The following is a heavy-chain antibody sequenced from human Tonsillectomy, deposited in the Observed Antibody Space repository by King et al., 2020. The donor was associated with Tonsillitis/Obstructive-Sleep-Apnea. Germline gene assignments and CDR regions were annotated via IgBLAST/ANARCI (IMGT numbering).Heavy chain of an antibody. CDR3: ARDRGPRFDY. CDR2: ISYDGSNK. Sequence: VQLVESGGGVVQPGRSLRLSCAASGFTFSSYAMHWVRQAPGKGLEWVAVISYDGSNKYYADSVKGRFTISRDNSKNTLYLQMNSLRAEDTAVYYCARDRGPRFDYWGQGTLVTVSS. J-gene: IGHJ4*02. V-gene: IGHV3-30-3*01. D-gene: IGHD3-16*01. CDR1: GFTFSSYA.